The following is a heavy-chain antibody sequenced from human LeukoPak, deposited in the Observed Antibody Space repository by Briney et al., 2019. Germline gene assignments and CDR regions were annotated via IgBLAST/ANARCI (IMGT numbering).Heavy chain of an antibody. CDR3: AREMAV. V-gene: IGHV3-33*01. CDR2: IWYDGSNE. D-gene: IGHD2-8*01. Sequence: GRSLRLSCVASGFSFGTYSMHWARQVPGKGLEWVAVIWYDGSNEDYADSVKGRFTISRDNSKNTLYLQMNSLRAEDTAVYYCAREMAVWGQGALVTVSS. J-gene: IGHJ4*02. CDR1: GFSFGTYS.